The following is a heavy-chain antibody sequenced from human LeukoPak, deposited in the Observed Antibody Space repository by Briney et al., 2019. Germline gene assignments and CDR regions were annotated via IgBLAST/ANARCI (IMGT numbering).Heavy chain of an antibody. CDR3: ARERDENYDILTGYYIPDAFDI. Sequence: SETLSLTCTVSGGSISSYYWSWIRQPPGKGLEWIGYIYYSGSTNYNPSLKSRVTISVDTSKNQFSLKLSSVTAADTAVYYCARERDENYDILTGYYIPDAFDIWGRGTMVTVSS. D-gene: IGHD3-9*01. CDR1: GGSISSYY. V-gene: IGHV4-59*01. CDR2: IYYSGST. J-gene: IGHJ3*02.